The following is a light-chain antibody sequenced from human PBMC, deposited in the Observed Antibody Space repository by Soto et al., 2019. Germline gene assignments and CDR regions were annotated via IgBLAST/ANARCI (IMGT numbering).Light chain of an antibody. V-gene: IGKV1-39*01. CDR2: AAS. CDR3: QQSYSVPWT. CDR1: HNIRSC. J-gene: IGKJ1*01. Sequence: DIPVSQSPSSLSASVRDRVTITCRASHNIRSCLDWYQQKPGKAPNLLIYAASSLQSGVPSRFSGSGSETDFTLTISSLQPEDFATYYCQQSYSVPWTFGQGTKVDIK.